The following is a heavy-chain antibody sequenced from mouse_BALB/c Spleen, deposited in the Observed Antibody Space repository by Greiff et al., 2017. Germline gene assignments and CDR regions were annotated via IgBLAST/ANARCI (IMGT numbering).Heavy chain of an antibody. CDR2: IDPYNGGT. V-gene: IGHV1S135*01. CDR3: ARSRGNYAMDY. CDR1: GYSFTGYN. J-gene: IGHJ4*01. Sequence: VQLKESGPELEKPGASVKISCKASGYSFTGYNMYWVKQSHRKSLEWIGYIDPYNGGTSYNQKSKGKATLTVDKSSSTAYMHLNSLTSEDSAIYYCARSRGNYAMDYWGQGTSVTVSS.